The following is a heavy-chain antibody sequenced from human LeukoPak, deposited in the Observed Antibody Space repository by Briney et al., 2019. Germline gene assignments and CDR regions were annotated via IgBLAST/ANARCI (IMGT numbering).Heavy chain of an antibody. V-gene: IGHV4-30-4*01. CDR1: GGSISSGDYY. CDR3: ARDAEIWGSYRLPL. D-gene: IGHD3-16*02. J-gene: IGHJ4*02. Sequence: SETLSLTCTVSGGSISSGDYYWSLIRQPPGKGLEWTGYIYYSGSTYYNPSLKSRVTISVDTSKNQFSLKLSSVTAADTAVYYCARDAEIWGSYRLPLWGQGTLVTVSS. CDR2: IYYSGST.